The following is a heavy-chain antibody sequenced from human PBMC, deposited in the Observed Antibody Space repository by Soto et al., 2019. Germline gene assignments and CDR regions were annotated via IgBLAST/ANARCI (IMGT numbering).Heavy chain of an antibody. D-gene: IGHD5-12*01. V-gene: IGHV3-11*01. CDR1: GFTFSDYY. CDR3: ARGRGYSGYDPPYYYYGMDV. J-gene: IGHJ6*02. Sequence: PGGSLRLSCAASGFTFSDYYMSWIRQAPGKGLEWVSYISSSGSTIYYADSVKGRFTISRDNAKNSLYLQMNSLRAEDTAVYYCARGRGYSGYDPPYYYYGMDVWGQGTTVTVSS. CDR2: ISSSGSTI.